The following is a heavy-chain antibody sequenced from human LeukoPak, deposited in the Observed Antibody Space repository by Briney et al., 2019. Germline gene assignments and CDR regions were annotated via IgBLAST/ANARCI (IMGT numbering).Heavy chain of an antibody. J-gene: IGHJ4*02. CDR1: GFTFSGYW. V-gene: IGHV3-7*05. CDR3: VIGGYRFGN. D-gene: IGHD5-18*01. CDR2: IKQDGSEK. Sequence: GGSLTLLCGASGFTFSGYWMIWVRQVPGKGLEWVANIKQDGSEKDYVDSVKGRFTISRDNAKNTLYLQMNSLRAEDTAVYYCVIGGYRFGNWGQGTLVTVSS.